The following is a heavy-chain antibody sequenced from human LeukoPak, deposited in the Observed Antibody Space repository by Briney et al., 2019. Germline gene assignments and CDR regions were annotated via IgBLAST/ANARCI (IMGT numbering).Heavy chain of an antibody. D-gene: IGHD7-27*01. CDR1: GYTFTSYA. CDR2: INAGNGNT. J-gene: IGHJ4*02. V-gene: IGHV1-3*01. Sequence: GASVKVSCKASGYTFTSYAMHWVRQAPGQRREWMGWINAGNGNTKYSQKFQGRVTITRDTSASTAYMELSSLRSEDTAVYYCATLDRWGYYFDYWGQGTLVTVSS. CDR3: ATLDRWGYYFDY.